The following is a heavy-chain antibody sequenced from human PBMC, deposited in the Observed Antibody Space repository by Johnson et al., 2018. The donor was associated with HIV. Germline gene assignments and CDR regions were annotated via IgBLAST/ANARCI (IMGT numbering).Heavy chain of an antibody. V-gene: IGHV3-30*18. CDR1: GFTFSRYG. Sequence: QVQLVESGGGVAQPGRSLRLSCVASGFTFSRYGMQWVRQAPGKGLECVAVISSDGSNEYYADSVKGRFTLSRDNPKNTLYLQMNSLRAEDTAVYYCAKSIVVVIAGNNDDAFDIWGQGTMVTVSS. J-gene: IGHJ3*02. D-gene: IGHD2-21*01. CDR3: AKSIVVVIAGNNDDAFDI. CDR2: ISSDGSNE.